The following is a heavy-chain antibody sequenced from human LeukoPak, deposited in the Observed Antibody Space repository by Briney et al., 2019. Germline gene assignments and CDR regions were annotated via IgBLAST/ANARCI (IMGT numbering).Heavy chain of an antibody. CDR2: INQDDTSR. D-gene: IGHD3-10*01. Sequence: GGSLRLSCAPSGFRISDYWMSWVRQAPGKGLEWVANINQDDTSRDYVDSVKGRFTISRDNARNSLYLQMNSLRAEDTAVYYCWHPMVQGAAYWGQGALVTVSS. J-gene: IGHJ4*02. CDR3: WHPMVQGAAY. V-gene: IGHV3-7*01. CDR1: GFRISDYW.